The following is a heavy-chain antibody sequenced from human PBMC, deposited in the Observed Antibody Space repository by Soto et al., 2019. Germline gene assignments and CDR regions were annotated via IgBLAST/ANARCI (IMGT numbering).Heavy chain of an antibody. D-gene: IGHD6-19*01. J-gene: IGHJ4*02. V-gene: IGHV1-46*01. Sequence: QVQLVQSGAEVKKPGDSVKVSCKASGYTFTHYYIHWVRQAPGQGLEWMGIINRNGGSTNYAQKFQGRVTVTRDTSTSTVYLELSSLRSEDTAVYYCARGLTAGDYWGQGTLVTVSS. CDR3: ARGLTAGDY. CDR1: GYTFTHYY. CDR2: INRNGGST.